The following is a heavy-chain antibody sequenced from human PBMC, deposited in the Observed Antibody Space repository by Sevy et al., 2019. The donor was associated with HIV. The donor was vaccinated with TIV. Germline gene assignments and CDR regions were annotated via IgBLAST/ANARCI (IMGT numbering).Heavy chain of an antibody. CDR2: INTNSGYP. CDR3: ARAHYNYFDT. CDR1: GYTFTNYG. Sequence: ASVKVSCKGSGYTFTNYGLIWVRQAPGHGLEYMGRINTNSGYPTFAPGFAGRFVFSLDTSVSTAFLQIDSLKAEDTALVYCARAHYNYFDTWGQGSLVTVSS. D-gene: IGHD3-9*01. J-gene: IGHJ4*02. V-gene: IGHV7-4-1*01.